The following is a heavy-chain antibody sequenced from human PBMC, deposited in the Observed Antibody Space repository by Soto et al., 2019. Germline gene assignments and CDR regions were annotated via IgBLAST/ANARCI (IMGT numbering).Heavy chain of an antibody. CDR1: GITFNNYW. V-gene: IGHV3-74*01. CDR3: ATDDGRRLKY. Sequence: PGGSLRLSCAVSGITFNNYWMHWIRQTPGKGLVWVSHINNVATIINYADSVKGRFTISRDNAGSTLYPQMNSLGVEDTATYYCATDDGRRLKYWGQGALVTVSS. CDR2: INNVATII. D-gene: IGHD3-16*01. J-gene: IGHJ4*02.